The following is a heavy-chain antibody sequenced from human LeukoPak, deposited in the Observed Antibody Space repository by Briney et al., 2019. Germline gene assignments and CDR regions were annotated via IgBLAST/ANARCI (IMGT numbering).Heavy chain of an antibody. D-gene: IGHD3-3*01. CDR1: GGSISSHY. CDR3: ARGPYDFWSGYYYYFDY. J-gene: IGHJ4*02. CDR2: IYYSGST. V-gene: IGHV4-59*11. Sequence: SETLSLTYTVSGGSISSHYWSWIRQPPGKGLEWIGYIYYSGSTNYNPSLKSRVTISVDTSKNQFSLKLSSVTAADTAVYYCARGPYDFWSGYYYYFDYWGQGTLVTVSS.